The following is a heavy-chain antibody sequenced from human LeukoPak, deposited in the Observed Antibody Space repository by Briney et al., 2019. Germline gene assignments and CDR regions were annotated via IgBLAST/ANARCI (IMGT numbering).Heavy chain of an antibody. CDR2: ISHDGTKT. CDR1: GFTFSNYD. Sequence: PGGSLRLSCAASGFTFSNYDMHWVRQAPGKGLEWVAVISHDGTKTYYIDSVKGRFTISRDNSKNTLYLQMNTLRAEDTGVYFCAKDRYGDYAFDYWGQGTLVTVSS. CDR3: AKDRYGDYAFDY. V-gene: IGHV3-30*18. J-gene: IGHJ4*02. D-gene: IGHD4-17*01.